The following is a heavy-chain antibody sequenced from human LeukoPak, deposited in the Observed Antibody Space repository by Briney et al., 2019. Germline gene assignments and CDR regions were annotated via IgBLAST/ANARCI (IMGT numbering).Heavy chain of an antibody. D-gene: IGHD3-22*01. Sequence: ASVKVSCKASGYTFTSYGISWVRQAPGQGLQWMGWISAYNGNTNYAQKLQGRVTMTTDTSTSTAYMELRSLRSDDTTVYDCARVPRGLYYDSSGYYGFDYWGQGTLVTVSS. CDR3: ARVPRGLYYDSSGYYGFDY. J-gene: IGHJ4*02. CDR2: ISAYNGNT. V-gene: IGHV1-18*01. CDR1: GYTFTSYG.